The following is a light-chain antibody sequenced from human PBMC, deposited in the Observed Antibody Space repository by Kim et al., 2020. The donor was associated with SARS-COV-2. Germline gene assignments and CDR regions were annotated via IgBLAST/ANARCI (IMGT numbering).Light chain of an antibody. CDR3: TSYTSSGTWV. CDR2: DVS. Sequence: LTQPASVSGSPGQSITISCTGTGSSIGDYNYVSWYQHHPGKAPQLIIYDVSERPSGVSDRFSGSKSGNTASLTVSGLQTEDEADYHCTSYTSSGTWVFGGGTKVTVL. V-gene: IGLV2-14*03. J-gene: IGLJ3*02. CDR1: GSSIGDYNY.